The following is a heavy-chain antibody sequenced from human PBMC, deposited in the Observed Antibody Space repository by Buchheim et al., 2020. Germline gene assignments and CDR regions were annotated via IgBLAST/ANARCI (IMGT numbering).Heavy chain of an antibody. CDR3: ARDRVIDFWSGPQPRMGMDV. J-gene: IGHJ6*02. V-gene: IGHV3-66*01. CDR1: GFTVSSNY. D-gene: IGHD3-3*01. Sequence: EVQLVESGGGLVQPGGSLRLSCAASGFTVSSNYMSWVRQAPGKGLEWVSVIYSGGSTYYADSVKGRFTISRDNSKNTLYLQMNSLRAEDTAVYYCARDRVIDFWSGPQPRMGMDVWGQGTT. CDR2: IYSGGST.